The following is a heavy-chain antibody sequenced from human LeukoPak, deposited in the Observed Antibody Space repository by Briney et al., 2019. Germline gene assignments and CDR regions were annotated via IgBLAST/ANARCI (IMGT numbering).Heavy chain of an antibody. J-gene: IGHJ5*02. CDR3: ARDFITIFGVVKWVYNWFDP. CDR1: GYTFTGYY. CDR2: TNPNSGGT. V-gene: IGHV1-2*02. Sequence: ASVKVSCKASGYTFTGYYMHWVRQAPGQGLEWMGWTNPNSGGTNYAQKFQGRVTMTRDTSIGTAYMELSRLRSDDTAVYYCARDFITIFGVVKWVYNWFDPWGQGTLVTVSS. D-gene: IGHD3-3*01.